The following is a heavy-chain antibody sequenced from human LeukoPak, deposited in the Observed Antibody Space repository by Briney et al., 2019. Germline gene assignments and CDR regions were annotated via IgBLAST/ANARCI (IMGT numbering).Heavy chain of an antibody. CDR3: ARSSSDYDFWSGYYPLYYYYYYGMDV. V-gene: IGHV4-39*01. J-gene: IGHJ6*02. CDR1: GGSISSSSYY. D-gene: IGHD3-3*01. CDR2: IYYSGST. Sequence: SETLSLTCTVPGGSISSSSYYWGWIRQPPGKGLEWIGSIYYSGSTYYNPSLKSRVTISVDTSKNQFSLKLSSVTAADTAVYYCARSSSDYDFWSGYYPLYYYYYYGMDVWGQGTTVTVSS.